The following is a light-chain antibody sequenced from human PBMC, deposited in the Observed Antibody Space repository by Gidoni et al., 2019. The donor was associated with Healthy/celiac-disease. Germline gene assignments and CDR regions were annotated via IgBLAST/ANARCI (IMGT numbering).Light chain of an antibody. V-gene: IGLV3-1*01. J-gene: IGLJ2*01. CDR3: QAWDSITVV. CDR2: QDS. CDR1: KLGDKY. Sequence: SSELPQPPSVSVSQGQPASITCTGDKLGDKYACWYQKKPGQSPVLVIYQDSKRPAGIPERFSGSNSGNTATLTISGTQAMDEADYYCQAWDSITVVFGGGTKLTVL.